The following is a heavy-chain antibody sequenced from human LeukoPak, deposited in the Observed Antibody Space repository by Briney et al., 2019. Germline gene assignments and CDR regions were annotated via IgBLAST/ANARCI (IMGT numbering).Heavy chain of an antibody. Sequence: GGSLRLSCAAFGSTFSSYAMHWVRQAPGKGLEYVSAISSNGGSTYYANSVKGRFTISRDNSKNTLYLQMGSLRAEDMAVYYCARDPLEDYDFWSGSFDYWGQGTLVTVSS. V-gene: IGHV3-64*01. CDR3: ARDPLEDYDFWSGSFDY. CDR1: GSTFSSYA. J-gene: IGHJ4*02. D-gene: IGHD3-3*01. CDR2: ISSNGGST.